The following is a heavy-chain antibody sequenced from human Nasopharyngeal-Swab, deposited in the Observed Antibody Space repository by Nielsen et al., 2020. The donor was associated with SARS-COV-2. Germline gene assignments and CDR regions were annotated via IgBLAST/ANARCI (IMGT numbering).Heavy chain of an antibody. D-gene: IGHD5-18*01. J-gene: IGHJ4*02. CDR3: ARGGGTYTAIDY. Sequence: GESLKISCAASGFTFSSYGMHWVRQAPGKGLEWVAVISYDGSNKYYADSVKGRFTISRDNSKNTLYVQMNSLRAEDTAVYYCARGGGTYTAIDYWGQGTLVTVSS. CDR2: ISYDGSNK. CDR1: GFTFSSYG. V-gene: IGHV3-30*03.